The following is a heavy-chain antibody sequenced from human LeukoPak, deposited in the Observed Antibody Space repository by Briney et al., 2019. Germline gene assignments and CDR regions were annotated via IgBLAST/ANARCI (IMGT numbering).Heavy chain of an antibody. J-gene: IGHJ4*02. V-gene: IGHV4-38-2*02. CDR2: ICHGGST. CDR3: ARVRRSATTPYYFDY. D-gene: IGHD2-15*01. Sequence: SEALSLTCSVSGYSIGDGYCWGWLRQPPGKGLEWSVTICHGGSTYYNPSLKSRVTISVDTSKNQFSLKLNSVTAADTAVYYCARVRRSATTPYYFDYCGQGTLVTVSS. CDR1: GYSIGDGYC.